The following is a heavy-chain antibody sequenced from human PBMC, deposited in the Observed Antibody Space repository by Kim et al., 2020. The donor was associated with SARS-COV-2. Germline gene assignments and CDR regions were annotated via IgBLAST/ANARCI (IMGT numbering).Heavy chain of an antibody. V-gene: IGHV3-21*01. D-gene: IGHD4-4*01. CDR3: ARDLGTVTSYYYYGMDV. J-gene: IGHJ6*02. Sequence: VKGRFTISRDNAKNSLYLQMNSLRAEDTAVYYCARDLGTVTSYYYYGMDVWGQGTTVTVSS.